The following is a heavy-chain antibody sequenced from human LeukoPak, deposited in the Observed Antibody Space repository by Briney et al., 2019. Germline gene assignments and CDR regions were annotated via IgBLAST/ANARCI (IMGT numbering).Heavy chain of an antibody. CDR2: ISSSSSYI. V-gene: IGHV3-21*01. Sequence: GGSLRLSCAASGCTFSSYSMNWVRQAPGKGLEWVSSISSSSSYIYYADSVKGRFTISRDNAKNSLYLQMNSLRAEDTAVYYCARDVRGDAFDIWGQGTMVTVSS. CDR1: GCTFSSYS. CDR3: ARDVRGDAFDI. D-gene: IGHD3-16*01. J-gene: IGHJ3*02.